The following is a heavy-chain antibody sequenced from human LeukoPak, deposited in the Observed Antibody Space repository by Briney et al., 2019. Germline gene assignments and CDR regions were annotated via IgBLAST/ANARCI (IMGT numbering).Heavy chain of an antibody. V-gene: IGHV4-39*07. Sequence: SETLSLTCTVSGGSISSSSYYWGWIRQPPGKGLEWIGSIYYSGSTYYNPSLKSRVTISVDTSKNQFSLKLSSVTAADTAVCYCARLRFLEWLLFDYWGQGTLVTVSS. CDR2: IYYSGST. J-gene: IGHJ4*02. CDR3: ARLRFLEWLLFDY. CDR1: GGSISSSSYY. D-gene: IGHD3-3*01.